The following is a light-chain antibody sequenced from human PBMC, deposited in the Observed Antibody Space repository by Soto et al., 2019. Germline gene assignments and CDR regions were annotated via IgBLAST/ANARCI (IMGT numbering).Light chain of an antibody. Sequence: QSALTQPPSASGSPGQSVTISCTATSSDIGAYDYVSWYQQHPGKAPKLMIYEVTKRPSGVPDRFSGSKSGYTASLTVSGLQAEDEADYYCCSHTGSNNFVVFGGGTKLTVL. CDR2: EVT. CDR1: SSDIGAYDY. V-gene: IGLV2-8*01. J-gene: IGLJ2*01. CDR3: CSHTGSNNFVV.